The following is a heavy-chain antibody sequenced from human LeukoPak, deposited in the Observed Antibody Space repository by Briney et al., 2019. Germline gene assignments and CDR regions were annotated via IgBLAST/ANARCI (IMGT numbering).Heavy chain of an antibody. Sequence: GGSLRLSCAASGFTFSGYAMSWVRQAPGKGLEWFSAISGGGDSTYYADSVKGRFTISRDNSRNTVSLHMNSLRADDTAAYYCAKGSSAVRPYYFDYWGQGSLVTVPP. CDR2: ISGGGDST. CDR1: GFTFSGYA. CDR3: AKGSSAVRPYYFDY. J-gene: IGHJ4*02. D-gene: IGHD6-6*01. V-gene: IGHV3-23*01.